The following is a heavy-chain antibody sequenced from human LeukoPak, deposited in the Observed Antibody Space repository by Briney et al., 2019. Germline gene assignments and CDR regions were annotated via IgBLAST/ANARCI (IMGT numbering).Heavy chain of an antibody. CDR1: GYTFTSYG. CDR3: ARDPARWELPRWTFDY. J-gene: IGHJ4*02. V-gene: IGHV1-18*01. D-gene: IGHD1-26*01. Sequence: ASVKVSCKASGYTFTSYGISWVRQAPGQGLEWMGWISAYNGNTNYAQKFQGRVTMTRDTSTSTVYMELSSLRSEDTAVYYCARDPARWELPRWTFDYWGQGTLVTVSS. CDR2: ISAYNGNT.